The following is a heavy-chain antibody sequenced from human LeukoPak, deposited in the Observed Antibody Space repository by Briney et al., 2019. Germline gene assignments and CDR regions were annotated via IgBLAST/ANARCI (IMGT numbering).Heavy chain of an antibody. Sequence: PGGSLRLSCAASGFTFRNYVMSWARQAPGKGLEWVSSISSSSSYIYYADSVKGRFTISRDNAKNSLYLQMNSLRAEDTAVYYCARDYYDSSGYYDAFDIWGQGTMVTVSS. D-gene: IGHD3-22*01. CDR3: ARDYYDSSGYYDAFDI. CDR2: ISSSSSYI. V-gene: IGHV3-21*01. J-gene: IGHJ3*02. CDR1: GFTFRNYV.